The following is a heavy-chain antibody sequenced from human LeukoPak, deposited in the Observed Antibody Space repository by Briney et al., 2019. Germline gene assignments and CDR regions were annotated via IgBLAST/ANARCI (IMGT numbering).Heavy chain of an antibody. Sequence: GGSLRLSCAASGLAFSAYKMHWVRQAPRKGLVWVSRISTDGYTTDYADFVQGRFTASRDNTKSTWSLEMNSLRAEDTAVYYCVVGGSPGYWGQGTLVSVSS. CDR1: GLAFSAYK. CDR2: ISTDGYTT. D-gene: IGHD2-15*01. CDR3: VVGGSPGY. V-gene: IGHV3-74*01. J-gene: IGHJ4*02.